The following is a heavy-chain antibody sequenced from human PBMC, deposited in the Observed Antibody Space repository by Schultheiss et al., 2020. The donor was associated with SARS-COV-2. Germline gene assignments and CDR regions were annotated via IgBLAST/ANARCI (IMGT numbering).Heavy chain of an antibody. V-gene: IGHV4-59*01. D-gene: IGHD5-24*01. CDR1: GDSISSYY. CDR2: IYYSGST. CDR3: ASVDGYNVDY. Sequence: SETLSLTCTVSGDSISSYYWSWIRQPPGKGLEWIGYIYYSGSTNYNPSLKSRITITVDTTKNQFLHKLSSVTAADTAGYYCASVDGYNVDYWGQGTLVTVSS. J-gene: IGHJ4*02.